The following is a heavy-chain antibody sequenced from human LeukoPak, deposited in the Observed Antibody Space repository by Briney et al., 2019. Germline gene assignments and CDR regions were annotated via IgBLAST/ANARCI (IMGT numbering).Heavy chain of an antibody. V-gene: IGHV1-2*02. CDR3: AILRLSTGLWWFFDL. Sequence: ASVKVSCKASGYTFNAYYLHWVRQAPGQGLEWMGWINPNSGDTKYAQKFQGRVTMSGDRSISTAYMELSRLRFDDMAVYYCAILRLSTGLWWFFDLWGRGTLVTVSS. D-gene: IGHD2-8*02. CDR2: INPNSGDT. J-gene: IGHJ2*01. CDR1: GYTFNAYY.